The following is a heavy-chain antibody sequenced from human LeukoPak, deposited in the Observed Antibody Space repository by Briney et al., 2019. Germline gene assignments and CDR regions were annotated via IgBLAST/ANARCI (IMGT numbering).Heavy chain of an antibody. V-gene: IGHV4-34*01. CDR3: ARHSRRSPYCSSTSRSLYFDY. Sequence: SETLSLTCAVYGGSFSGYYWSWIRQPPGKGLEWIGEINHSGSTNYNPSLKSRVTISVDTSKNQFSLKLSSVTAADTAVYYCARHSRRSPYCSSTSRSLYFDYWGQGTLVTVSS. J-gene: IGHJ4*02. CDR1: GGSFSGYY. D-gene: IGHD2-2*01. CDR2: INHSGST.